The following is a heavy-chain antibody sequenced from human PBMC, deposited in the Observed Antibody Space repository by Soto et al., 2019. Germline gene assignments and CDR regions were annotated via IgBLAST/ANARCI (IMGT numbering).Heavy chain of an antibody. CDR2: INTYNGNT. CDR1: GYTFTRYG. J-gene: IGHJ6*02. V-gene: IGHV1-18*01. Sequence: QVQLVQSGAEVKNPGASVKVSCKASGYTFTRYGIGWARQAPGQGLEWMGWINTYNGNTNYSKNDQGRATLPTDTSTSTAYMELRSRTSNDTGIYYCAMVDVYVTPSPQDVWGQGTTVIVSS. D-gene: IGHD3-16*01. CDR3: AMVDVYVTPSPQDV.